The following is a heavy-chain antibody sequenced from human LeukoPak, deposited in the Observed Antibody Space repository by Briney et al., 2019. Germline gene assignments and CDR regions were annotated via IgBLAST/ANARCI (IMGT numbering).Heavy chain of an antibody. J-gene: IGHJ4*02. D-gene: IGHD3-9*01. CDR1: GGSISRSSYY. CDR2: IYYSGST. Sequence: SETLSLTCTVSGGSISRSSYYWGWIRQPPGKGLEWIGSIYYSGSTYYNPSLKSRVTISVDTSKNQFSLKLSFVTAADTAVYYCARSPSNYDILTGYYLDWGQGTLVTVSS. V-gene: IGHV4-39*01. CDR3: ARSPSNYDILTGYYLD.